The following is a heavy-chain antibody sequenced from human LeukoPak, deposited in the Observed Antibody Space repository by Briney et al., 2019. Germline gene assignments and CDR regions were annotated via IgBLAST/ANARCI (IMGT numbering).Heavy chain of an antibody. CDR3: ARLGCSTRSCYYYYYMDV. CDR2: IYPGDSDT. CDR1: GYSFTNYW. V-gene: IGHV5-51*01. J-gene: IGHJ6*03. Sequence: GESLKISCKGSGYSFTNYWIAWVRQMPVKGLECMGVIYPGDSDTRYSPSFQGQVTISVDKSITTAYLQWSSLKASDTAMYYCARLGCSTRSCYYYYYMDVWGKGTTVTVSS. D-gene: IGHD2-2*01.